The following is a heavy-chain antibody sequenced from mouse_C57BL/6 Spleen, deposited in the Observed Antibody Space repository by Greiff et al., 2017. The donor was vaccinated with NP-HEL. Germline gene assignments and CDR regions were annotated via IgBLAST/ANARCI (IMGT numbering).Heavy chain of an antibody. J-gene: IGHJ2*01. CDR1: GYTFTSYG. CDR3: ARSNNYEGNFDY. CDR2: IYIGNGYT. D-gene: IGHD2-12*01. Sequence: EVKLMESGAELVRPGSSVKMSCKTFGYTFTSYGINWVKQRPGQGLEWIGNIYIGNGYTEYNAKLQGKATLTSDTSSSTAYMQLSSLTSEDSAIYFCARSNNYEGNFDYWGQGTTLTVSS. V-gene: IGHV1-58*01.